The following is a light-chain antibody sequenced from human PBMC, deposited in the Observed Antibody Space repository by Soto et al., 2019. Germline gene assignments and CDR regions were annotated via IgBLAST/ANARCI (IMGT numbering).Light chain of an antibody. CDR2: GAS. CDR1: QSVSSN. V-gene: IGKV3-15*01. Sequence: EIVMTQSPATLSVSPGERATLSCRASQSVSSNLAWYQQKPGQAPRLLIYGASTRATGIAARFSGSGSGTDFTLTISSLQSEDFALYFCQQYNNWPPVTFGQGTKVDIK. CDR3: QQYNNWPPVT. J-gene: IGKJ1*01.